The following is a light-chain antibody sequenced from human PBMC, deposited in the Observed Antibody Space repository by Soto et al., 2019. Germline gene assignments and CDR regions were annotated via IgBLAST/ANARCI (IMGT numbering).Light chain of an antibody. V-gene: IGKV2-28*01. J-gene: IGKJ4*01. CDR2: LGS. Sequence: IVLTQSPLSLPVTPGEPASISCRSNQSLLHTDGYNSLDWYFQKPGQPPQLLIYLGSDRAAGVPARFSGSGSGTDFTLKISRVENGDAGLYYCMQALQTPLTFGGGTKVDIK. CDR1: QSLLHTDGYNS. CDR3: MQALQTPLT.